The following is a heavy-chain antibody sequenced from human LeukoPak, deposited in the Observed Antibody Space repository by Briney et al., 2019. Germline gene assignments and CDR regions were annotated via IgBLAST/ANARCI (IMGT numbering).Heavy chain of an antibody. CDR2: IIPIFGTA. D-gene: IGHD2-8*01. CDR1: GGTFSSYA. CDR3: ARDCTNGVCYLGY. J-gene: IGHJ4*02. Sequence: SVKVFFKASGGTFSSYAISWVRQAPGQGLEWMGGIIPIFGTANYAQKFQGRVTITADESTSTAYMELSSLRSEDTAVYYCARDCTNGVCYLGYWGQGTLVTVSS. V-gene: IGHV1-69*13.